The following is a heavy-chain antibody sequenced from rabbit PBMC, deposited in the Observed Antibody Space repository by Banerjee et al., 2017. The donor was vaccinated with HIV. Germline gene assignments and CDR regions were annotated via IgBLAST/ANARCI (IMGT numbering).Heavy chain of an antibody. CDR2: IFGGSSGST. Sequence: QEQLEESGGGLVKPGASLTLTCKASGFSLSSGHDMCWVRQAPGKGPEWIACIFGGSSGSTYYASWAKGRFTISKTSSTTVTLQMTSLTAADTATYFCARDLAGVIGWNFGLWGPGTLVTVS. D-gene: IGHD4-1*01. V-gene: IGHV1S45*01. CDR3: ARDLAGVIGWNFGL. J-gene: IGHJ6*01. CDR1: GFSLSSGHD.